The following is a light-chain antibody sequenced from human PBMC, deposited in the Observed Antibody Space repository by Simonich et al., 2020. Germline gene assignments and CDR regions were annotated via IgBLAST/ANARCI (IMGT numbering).Light chain of an antibody. CDR1: QSVSSSY. J-gene: IGKJ1*01. CDR3: QQYGSSPWT. Sequence: EIVLTQSPGTLSLSQGERATLSCRASQSVSSSYLAWYQQKPGLAPRLLLYDASSRATGIPDRFSGSGSGTDFTLTISRLEPEDFAVYYCQQYGSSPWTFGQGTKVEIK. V-gene: IGKV3D-20*01. CDR2: DAS.